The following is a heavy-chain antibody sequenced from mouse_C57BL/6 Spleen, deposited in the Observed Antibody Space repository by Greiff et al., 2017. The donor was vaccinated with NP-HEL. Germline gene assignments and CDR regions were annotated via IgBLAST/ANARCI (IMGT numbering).Heavy chain of an antibody. CDR3: ARDDGDYEY. J-gene: IGHJ2*01. CDR1: GFTFSSYG. Sequence: VQLQQSGGDLVKPGGSLKLSCAASGFTFSSYGMSWVRQTPDKRLEWVATISSGGSYTYYPDSVKGRFTISRDNAKNTLYLQMSSLKSEDTAMYYCARDDGDYEYWGQGTTLTVSS. D-gene: IGHD2-3*01. CDR2: ISSGGSYT. V-gene: IGHV5-6*01.